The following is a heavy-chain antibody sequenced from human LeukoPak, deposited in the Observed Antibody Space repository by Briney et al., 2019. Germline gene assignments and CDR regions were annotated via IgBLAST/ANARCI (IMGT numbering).Heavy chain of an antibody. V-gene: IGHV4-31*03. J-gene: IGHJ5*02. CDR3: ARAYSSSGIGPIQSWFDP. CDR1: GGSISSGGYY. Sequence: SETLSLTCTVSGGSISSGGYYWSWIRQHPGKGLEGIGYIYYSGSTYYSPALKSRVTISVDTSKNQFSLKLSSVTAADTAVYYCARAYSSSGIGPIQSWFDPWGQGTLVTVSS. D-gene: IGHD3-10*01. CDR2: IYYSGST.